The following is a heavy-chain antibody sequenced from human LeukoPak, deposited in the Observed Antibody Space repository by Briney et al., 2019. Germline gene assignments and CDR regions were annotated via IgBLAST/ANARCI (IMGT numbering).Heavy chain of an antibody. D-gene: IGHD3-3*01. CDR1: GFSVSNNY. CDR2: IYGDGRT. CDR3: ARGRGLGVVSPYFDY. V-gene: IGHV3-53*01. Sequence: GGSLRLSCVVSGFSVSNNYIIWVRQAPGNGLECVSVIYGDGRTSHSASVRGRFTISRDNSKNIVSLQMNNLRAEDTAVYYCARGRGLGVVSPYFDYWGQGTLVTVSS. J-gene: IGHJ4*02.